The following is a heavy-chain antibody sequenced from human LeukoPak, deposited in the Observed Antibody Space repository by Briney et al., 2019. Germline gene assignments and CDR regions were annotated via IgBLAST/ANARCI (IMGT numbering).Heavy chain of an antibody. J-gene: IGHJ6*02. D-gene: IGHD2-8*01. Sequence: ASVKVSCKASGHTFTSNYMHWVRQAPGQGLEWMGISNPSGGNTSYAQKFQGRVTMTRDTSTSTFYMELSSLRSEDTAVYYCAGVYLYGMDVWGQGTTVTVSS. V-gene: IGHV1-46*01. CDR1: GHTFTSNY. CDR2: SNPSGGNT. CDR3: AGVYLYGMDV.